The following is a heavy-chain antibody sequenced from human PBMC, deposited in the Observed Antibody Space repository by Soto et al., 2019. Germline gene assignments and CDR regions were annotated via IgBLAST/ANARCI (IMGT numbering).Heavy chain of an antibody. Sequence: QVQLVQFGAEEKKPGASVKVSCKASGYTFTSYAMHWVRQAPGQRLEWMGWINAGNGNTKYSQKFQGRVTITMDTSESTAYMELSSLRSEDTAVYYGARWTVVTHFHYWGQGTLVTVSS. V-gene: IGHV1-3*05. CDR2: INAGNGNT. CDR1: GYTFTSYA. CDR3: ARWTVVTHFHY. J-gene: IGHJ4*02. D-gene: IGHD2-15*01.